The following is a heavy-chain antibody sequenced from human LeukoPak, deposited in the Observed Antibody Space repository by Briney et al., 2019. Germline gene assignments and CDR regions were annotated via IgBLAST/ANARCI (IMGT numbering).Heavy chain of an antibody. CDR3: ARDWTDIVVVPAAMRYYYYMDV. D-gene: IGHD2-2*01. Sequence: ASVKVSCEASGYTFTSYYMHWVRQAPGQGLEWMGIINPSGGSTSYAQKFQGRVTMTRDTSTSTVYMELSSLRSEDTAVYYCARDWTDIVVVPAAMRYYYYMDVWGKGTTVTVSS. V-gene: IGHV1-46*01. CDR2: INPSGGST. CDR1: GYTFTSYY. J-gene: IGHJ6*03.